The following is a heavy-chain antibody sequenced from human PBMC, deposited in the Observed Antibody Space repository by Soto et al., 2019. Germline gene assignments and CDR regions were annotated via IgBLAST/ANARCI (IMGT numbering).Heavy chain of an antibody. V-gene: IGHV3-7*01. CDR3: ANPTDLDY. CDR2: IKPDGNEK. CDR1: GFIFSNNW. Sequence: VGSLRLSCAASGFIFSNNWMSWVRQAPGKGLEWVASIKPDGNEKYYVDSVKGRFTISRDNAKKSLYLQMNSLRAEDTAVYYCANPTDLDYWGQGTLVTVSS. D-gene: IGHD4-4*01. J-gene: IGHJ4*02.